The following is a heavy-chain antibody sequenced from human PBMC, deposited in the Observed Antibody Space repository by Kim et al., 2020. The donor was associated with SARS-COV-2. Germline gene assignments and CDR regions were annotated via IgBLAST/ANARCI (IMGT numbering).Heavy chain of an antibody. J-gene: IGHJ6*02. V-gene: IGHV4-39*01. Sequence: SETLSLTCTVSGGPINKNNYYWGWLRQSQGRGLEWIGNIYYSGKTYYNPYLKTRITIFVDTSKNQFSLNLASVTAADTAVYYCARQQPTLPYIMDVWGQGTTVTVSS. CDR2: IYYSGKT. CDR1: GGPINKNNYY. D-gene: IGHD3-16*01. CDR3: ARQQPTLPYIMDV.